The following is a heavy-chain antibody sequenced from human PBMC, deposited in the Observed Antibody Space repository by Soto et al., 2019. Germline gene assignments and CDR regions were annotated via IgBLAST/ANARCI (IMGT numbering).Heavy chain of an antibody. D-gene: IGHD3-3*01. J-gene: IGHJ6*02. Sequence: ASAKVSCKASVYTFTSYAMHWVRQAPGQRLEWMGWINAGNGNTKYSQKFQGRVTITRDTSASTAYMELSSLRSEDTAVYYCARGNLQPSYYDFWSGYYDYYYGMDVWGQGTTVTVSS. CDR2: INAGNGNT. CDR1: VYTFTSYA. V-gene: IGHV1-3*01. CDR3: ARGNLQPSYYDFWSGYYDYYYGMDV.